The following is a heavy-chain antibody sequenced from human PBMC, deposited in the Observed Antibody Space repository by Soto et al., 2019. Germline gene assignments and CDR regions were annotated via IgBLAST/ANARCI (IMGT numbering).Heavy chain of an antibody. CDR1: GDTFTCYA. J-gene: IGHJ4*02. Sequence: VSVKVSSKCPGDTFTCYALNWVGHAPGKGLEWMGWINTNTGNPTYAQGFTGRFVFSLDTSVSTAYLQICSLKAEDTAVYYCARGLDTAMATQTSFPIDYWGQGTLVTVSS. CDR3: ARGLDTAMATQTSFPIDY. D-gene: IGHD5-18*01. CDR2: INTNTGNP. V-gene: IGHV7-4-1*01.